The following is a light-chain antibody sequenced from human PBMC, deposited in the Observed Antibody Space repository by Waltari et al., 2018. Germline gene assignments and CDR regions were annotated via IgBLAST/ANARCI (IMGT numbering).Light chain of an antibody. V-gene: IGKV1-39*01. J-gene: IGKJ1*01. CDR2: AAS. CDR3: QHTYSILWT. CDR1: QYISSY. Sequence: DIQMTQSPSSLSAFVGDRVTITCRASQYISSYLNWYQHKSGKAPKLLIYAASSLQSGVPSRFSGSGSGTDFTLTISNLQPEDFATYFCQHTYSILWTFGQGTKVEIE.